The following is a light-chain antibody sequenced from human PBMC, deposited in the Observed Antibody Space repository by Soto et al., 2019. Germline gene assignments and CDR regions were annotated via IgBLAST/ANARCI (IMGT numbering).Light chain of an antibody. CDR3: QQSYTTLS. V-gene: IGKV1-39*01. CDR1: QSVNIY. Sequence: IQLTQSPSSLSASVGDRVTITCRASQSVNIYLNWYQQKPGRAPKFLIFATSRLQSGVPSRFSGSGSGTEFTITISSLQPEDFGSYYCQQSYTTLSFGGGTKVEIK. CDR2: ATS. J-gene: IGKJ4*01.